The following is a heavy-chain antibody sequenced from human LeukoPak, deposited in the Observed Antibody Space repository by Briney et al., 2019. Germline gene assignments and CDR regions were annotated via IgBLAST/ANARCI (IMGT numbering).Heavy chain of an antibody. J-gene: IGHJ6*03. V-gene: IGHV4-61*02. D-gene: IGHD7-27*01. Sequence: SETLSLTCTVSGGSISSGSYYWSWIRQPAGKGLEWIGRIYTSGSTNYNPSLKSRVTISVDTSKNQFSLKLSSVTAADTAVYYSARNTGGSPDLYYMDVWGKGTTVTVSS. CDR3: ARNTGGSPDLYYMDV. CDR1: GGSISSGSYY. CDR2: IYTSGST.